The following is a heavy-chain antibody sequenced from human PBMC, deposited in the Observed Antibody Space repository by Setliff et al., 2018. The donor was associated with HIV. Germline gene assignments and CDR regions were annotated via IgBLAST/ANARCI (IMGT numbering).Heavy chain of an antibody. D-gene: IGHD3-10*01. V-gene: IGHV3-7*05. Sequence: LRLSCAASGFTFRAHWMLWFRQAPGKGLMWVSRISPDGSAKDYVDSMKGRFTISRDNAMNSLYLQMDNLRAEDTAVYYCARVRFGSLDYCGQGTLVTVSS. CDR3: ARVRFGSLDY. CDR1: GFTFRAHW. J-gene: IGHJ4*02. CDR2: ISPDGSAK.